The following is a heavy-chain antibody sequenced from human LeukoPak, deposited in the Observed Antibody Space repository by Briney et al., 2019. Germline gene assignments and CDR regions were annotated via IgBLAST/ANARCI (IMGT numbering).Heavy chain of an antibody. D-gene: IGHD2-2*01. V-gene: IGHV1-2*02. Sequence: ASVKVSCKASGYTFTGYYMHWVRQAPGQGREWMGWINPNSGGTNYAQKFQGRVTMTRDTSISTAYMELSRLRSDDTAVYYCARDHSSNSCYDYWGQGTLVTVSS. CDR3: ARDHSSNSCYDY. CDR1: GYTFTGYY. J-gene: IGHJ4*02. CDR2: INPNSGGT.